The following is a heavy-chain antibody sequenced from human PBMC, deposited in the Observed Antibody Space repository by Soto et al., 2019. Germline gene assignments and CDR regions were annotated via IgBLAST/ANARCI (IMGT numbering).Heavy chain of an antibody. CDR3: AKDLAGATRGRFDY. V-gene: IGHV3-23*01. Sequence: PVGSLRLSCAASGFTFSSYGMSWVRQAPGKGLEWVSGISGSGTTTYYADSVKGHFTISRDNSKNTLYLQMNSLRAEDTAVYYCAKDLAGATRGRFDYWGQGTLVTVSS. CDR2: ISGSGTTT. CDR1: GFTFSSYG. D-gene: IGHD1-26*01. J-gene: IGHJ4*02.